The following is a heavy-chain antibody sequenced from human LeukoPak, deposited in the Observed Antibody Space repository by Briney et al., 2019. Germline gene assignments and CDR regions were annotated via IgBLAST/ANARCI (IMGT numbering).Heavy chain of an antibody. Sequence: ASVKVSCKSSGCAFRGYAFNWVRQAPGHGLEWMGGSNPIFGTTNFAAKFQGRVTLAADESTSTVYMELTSLKSEDTGVYYCARGTTVTTAVLVPNDAFDIWGQGTMVTVSS. CDR3: ARGTTVTTAVLVPNDAFDI. D-gene: IGHD4-17*01. CDR2: SNPIFGTT. J-gene: IGHJ3*02. CDR1: GCAFRGYA. V-gene: IGHV1-69*13.